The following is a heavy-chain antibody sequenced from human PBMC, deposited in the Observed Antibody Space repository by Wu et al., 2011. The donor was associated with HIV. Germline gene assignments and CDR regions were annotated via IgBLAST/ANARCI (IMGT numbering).Heavy chain of an antibody. CDR1: GYTFSSYD. D-gene: IGHD6-13*01. J-gene: IGHJ4*02. CDR3: ARGPGIAPTGMFG. Sequence: QVQLVQSGAEVKKPGASVKVSCKASGYTFSSYDINWVRQAIGQGLEWMGWLNPNSGNTGYAQKFQGRVTITRDTSINTAYMELSSLRSDDTAVYYCARGPGIAPTGMFGWGQGTLVTVSS. V-gene: IGHV1-8*03. CDR2: LNPNSGNT.